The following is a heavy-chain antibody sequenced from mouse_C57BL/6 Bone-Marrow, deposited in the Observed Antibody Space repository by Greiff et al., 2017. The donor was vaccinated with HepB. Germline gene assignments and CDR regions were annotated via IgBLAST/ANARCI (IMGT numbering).Heavy chain of an antibody. CDR2: ISDGGSYT. D-gene: IGHD2-3*01. CDR1: GFTFSSYA. J-gene: IGHJ4*01. V-gene: IGHV5-4*01. CDR3: AREGAGYYPNYYAIDY. Sequence: EVMLVESGGGLVKPGGSLKLSCAASGFTFSSYAMSWVRQTPEKRLEWVATISDGGSYTYYPDNVKGRFTMSRDNAKNNLYLQLSHLKSEDTAMYYVAREGAGYYPNYYAIDYWGQGTSVTVSS.